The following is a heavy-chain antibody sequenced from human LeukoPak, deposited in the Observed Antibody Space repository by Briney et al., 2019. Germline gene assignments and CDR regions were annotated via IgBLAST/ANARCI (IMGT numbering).Heavy chain of an antibody. Sequence: GGSLRLSCTTSGFAFSEYPMNWVRQAPGKGLEWISHVSHSGSEITYADSVKGRFTISRDDAKNSLFLQMNSLTGDDTGVYYCVSDLHWAFDYWGQGALVAVS. CDR1: GFAFSEYP. CDR2: VSHSGSEI. D-gene: IGHD7-27*01. V-gene: IGHV3-48*01. CDR3: VSDLHWAFDY. J-gene: IGHJ4*02.